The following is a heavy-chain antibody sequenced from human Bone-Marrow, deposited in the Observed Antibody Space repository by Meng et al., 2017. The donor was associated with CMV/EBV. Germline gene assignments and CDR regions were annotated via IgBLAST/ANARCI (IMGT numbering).Heavy chain of an antibody. D-gene: IGHD1-26*01. CDR3: ARSWGTLGYSGSYLSPFDP. CDR2: INPNSGGT. J-gene: IGHJ5*02. CDR1: GYTFTGYY. V-gene: IGHV1-2*02. Sequence: ASVKVSCKASGYTFTGYYMHWVRQAPGQGLEWMGWINPNSGGTNYPQKFQGRVTMTRDTSISTAYMELSRLRSDDTAVYYCARSWGTLGYSGSYLSPFDPWGQGTLVTVSS.